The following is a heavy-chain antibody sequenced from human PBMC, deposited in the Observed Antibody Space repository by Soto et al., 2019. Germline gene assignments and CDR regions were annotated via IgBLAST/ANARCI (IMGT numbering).Heavy chain of an antibody. CDR3: AGTTYDFWSGYTYAFDI. CDR2: IYYSGST. D-gene: IGHD3-3*01. J-gene: IGHJ3*02. Sequence: PSETLSLTCTVSGGSISSSSYYWGWIRQPPGKGLEWIGSIYYSGSTYYNPSLKSRVTISVDTSKNQFSLKLSSVTAADTAVFYCAGTTYDFWSGYTYAFDIWGQGTMVTVSS. CDR1: GGSISSSSYY. V-gene: IGHV4-39*01.